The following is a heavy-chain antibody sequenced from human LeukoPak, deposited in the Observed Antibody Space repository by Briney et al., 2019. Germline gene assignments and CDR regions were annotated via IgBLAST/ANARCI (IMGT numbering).Heavy chain of an antibody. J-gene: IGHJ4*02. V-gene: IGHV1-69*05. CDR3: ARTPSSGWYHGEEFDY. Sequence: ASVKVSCKASGGTFSSYAISWVRQAPGQGLEWMGRIIPIFGTANYAQKFQGRVTITTDESTGTAYMELSSLRSEDTAVYYCARTPSSGWYHGEEFDYWGQGTLVTVSS. CDR2: IIPIFGTA. D-gene: IGHD6-19*01. CDR1: GGTFSSYA.